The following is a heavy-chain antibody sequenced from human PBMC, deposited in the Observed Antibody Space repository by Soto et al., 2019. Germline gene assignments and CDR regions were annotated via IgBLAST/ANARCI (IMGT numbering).Heavy chain of an antibody. Sequence: SVKVSCKASGGTFSRNAISWVRQAPGQGLEWMGGIIPIFGTANYAQKFQGRVTITADKSTSTAYMELSSLRSEDTAVYYCARQEVLRFLEWLPPNYYYYGMDVWGQGTTVTVSS. J-gene: IGHJ6*02. CDR3: ARQEVLRFLEWLPPNYYYYGMDV. D-gene: IGHD3-3*01. CDR2: IIPIFGTA. CDR1: GGTFSRNA. V-gene: IGHV1-69*06.